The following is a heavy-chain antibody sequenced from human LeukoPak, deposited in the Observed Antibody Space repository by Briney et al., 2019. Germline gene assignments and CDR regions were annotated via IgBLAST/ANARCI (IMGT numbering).Heavy chain of an antibody. CDR1: GFTFSSYG. CDR2: IWYDGSNK. D-gene: IGHD2-2*01. CDR3: ARSYIVVVPATSPGYGMDV. J-gene: IGHJ6*02. V-gene: IGHV3-33*01. Sequence: PGGSLRLSCAASGFTFSSYGMHWVRQAPGKGLEWVAVIWYDGSNKYYADSVKGRFTISRDNSKNTLYLQMNSLRAEDTAVYYCARSYIVVVPATSPGYGMDVWGQGTTVTVSS.